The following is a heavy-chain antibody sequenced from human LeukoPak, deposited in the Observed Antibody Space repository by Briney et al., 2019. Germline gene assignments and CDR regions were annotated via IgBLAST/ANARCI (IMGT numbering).Heavy chain of an antibody. CDR2: IWYDGSNK. V-gene: IGHV3-33*01. J-gene: IGHJ4*02. Sequence: GGSLRLSCAASGFTFSSYGMHWVRQAPGKGLEWVAVIWYDGSNKYYADSVKGRFTISRDNSKNTLYLQMNSLRAEDTAVHYCARVKWFGELNFDYWGQGTLVTVSS. D-gene: IGHD3-10*01. CDR3: ARVKWFGELNFDY. CDR1: GFTFSSYG.